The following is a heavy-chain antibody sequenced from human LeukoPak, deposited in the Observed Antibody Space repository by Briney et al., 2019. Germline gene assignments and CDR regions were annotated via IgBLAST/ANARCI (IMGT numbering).Heavy chain of an antibody. CDR3: ARDGHVRGGSGSYGMDV. J-gene: IGHJ6*02. Sequence: ASVKVSCKASGYTFTSYGISWVRQAPGQGLEWMGLISAYNGNTNYAQKLQGRVTMTTDTSTSTAYMELRSLRSDDTAVYYCARDGHVRGGSGSYGMDVWGQGTTVTVSS. CDR2: ISAYNGNT. CDR1: GYTFTSYG. D-gene: IGHD3-10*01. V-gene: IGHV1-18*01.